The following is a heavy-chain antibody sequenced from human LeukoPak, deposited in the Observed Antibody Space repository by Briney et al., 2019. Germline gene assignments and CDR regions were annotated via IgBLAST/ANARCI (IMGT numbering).Heavy chain of an antibody. CDR1: GGTFTSYA. V-gene: IGHV1-69*04. CDR2: ITPILGIA. J-gene: IGHJ4*02. CDR3: AKVRSEDYYDSSGYYSDAIDFDY. Sequence: GASVKVSCKASGGTFTSYAISWVRQAPGQGLEWMGRITPILGIANCAQKFQGRVTITADKSTSTAYMELSSLRSEDTAVYYCAKVRSEDYYDSSGYYSDAIDFDYWGQGTLVTVSS. D-gene: IGHD3-22*01.